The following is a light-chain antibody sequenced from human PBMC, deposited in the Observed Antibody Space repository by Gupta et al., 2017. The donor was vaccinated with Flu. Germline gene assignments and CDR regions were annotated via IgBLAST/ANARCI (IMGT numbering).Light chain of an antibody. CDR3: ATWDDRLPGFWV. J-gene: IGLJ3*02. CDR2: SDT. V-gene: IGLV1-44*01. Sequence: QSVLTQPPSASGTPGQMVTISCSGSNSNIGRFAVSWYQQFPGTAPKLILYSDTLRPSGVPDRISGSKSGTSASLAISGLQSEDEADYYCATWDDRLPGFWVFGGGTKLTVL. CDR1: NSNIGRFA.